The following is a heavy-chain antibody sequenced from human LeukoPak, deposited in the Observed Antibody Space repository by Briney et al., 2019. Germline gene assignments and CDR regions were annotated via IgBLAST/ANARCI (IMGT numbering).Heavy chain of an antibody. Sequence: GGSLRLSCAASGFTFDDYGMSWVRQAPGKGLEWVSGINWNGGSTGYADSVKGRFTISRDNAKNSLYLQMNSLRAEGTALYYCARDGTAWSGSYYDFDYWGQGTLVTVSS. J-gene: IGHJ4*02. CDR1: GFTFDDYG. V-gene: IGHV3-20*04. CDR2: INWNGGST. CDR3: ARDGTAWSGSYYDFDY. D-gene: IGHD1-26*01.